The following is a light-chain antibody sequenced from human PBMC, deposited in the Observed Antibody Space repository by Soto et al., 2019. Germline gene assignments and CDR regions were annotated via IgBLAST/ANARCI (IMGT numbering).Light chain of an antibody. V-gene: IGLV2-14*01. CDR3: NSYTSSNTLYV. CDR1: TSDVGDYNL. J-gene: IGLJ1*01. CDR2: DVS. Sequence: QSALTQPASVSGSPGQSIAISCTGTTSDVGDYNLVSWYQQHPGKAPKLMIYDVSNRPSGISDRFSASKSGNTASLTISGLQAEDEADYYCNSYTSSNTLYVFGTGTKLTVL.